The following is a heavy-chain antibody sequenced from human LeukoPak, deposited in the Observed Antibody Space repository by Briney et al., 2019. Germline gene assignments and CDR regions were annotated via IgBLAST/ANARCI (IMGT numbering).Heavy chain of an antibody. D-gene: IGHD5-12*01. CDR2: ISGSGSTI. Sequence: GGSLRLSCAASGFTFSDYYRSWIRQAPGEGLEWVSYISGSGSTIYYAGSVKGRFTISRDNAKNSLYLQINSLRAEDTAVYYCARIGGRAIVATAFDYWGQGTLVTVSS. CDR1: GFTFSDYY. J-gene: IGHJ4*02. CDR3: ARIGGRAIVATAFDY. V-gene: IGHV3-11*01.